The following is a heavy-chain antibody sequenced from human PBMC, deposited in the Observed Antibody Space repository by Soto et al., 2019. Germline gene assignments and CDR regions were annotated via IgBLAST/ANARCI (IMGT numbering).Heavy chain of an antibody. Sequence: GGSLRLSCAASGFTFSGSAMHWVRQAQGKGLEWVSGISGSGVGTYYADSVKGRFTISRDNSKNTLYLQMNSLRAEDTALYYCAKDRGYYDSSGYYDDFDIWGQGTVVTVSS. CDR3: AKDRGYYDSSGYYDDFDI. CDR1: GFTFSGSA. J-gene: IGHJ3*02. V-gene: IGHV3-23*01. CDR2: ISGSGVGT. D-gene: IGHD3-22*01.